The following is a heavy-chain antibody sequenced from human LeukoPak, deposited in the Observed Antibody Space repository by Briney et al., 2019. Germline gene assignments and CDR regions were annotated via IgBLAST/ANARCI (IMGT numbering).Heavy chain of an antibody. V-gene: IGHV3-23*01. D-gene: IGHD1-26*01. J-gene: IGHJ3*02. Sequence: GGSLRLSCAASGFTFCSYALSWVRQAPGKGLEWVSGVTGSGGSTYYADSVKGRFTISRDNSKNALYLQMNSLRAEDTAVYYCAKPGGLVGPKGGAFDIWGQGTMVTVSS. CDR1: GFTFCSYA. CDR2: VTGSGGST. CDR3: AKPGGLVGPKGGAFDI.